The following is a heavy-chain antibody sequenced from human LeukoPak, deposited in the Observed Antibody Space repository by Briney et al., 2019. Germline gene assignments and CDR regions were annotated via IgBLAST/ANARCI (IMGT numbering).Heavy chain of an antibody. D-gene: IGHD6-19*01. CDR1: GFTFSSYW. CDR2: IKQDGSEK. CDR3: ARRSGVAVAGAFDY. Sequence: GGSLRLSCAASGFTFSSYWMSWVRQAPGKGLEWVANIKQDGSEKYYVDSVKGRFTISRDNSKNTLYLQMNSLRAEDTAVYFCARRSGVAVAGAFDYWGQGTLVTVSS. V-gene: IGHV3-7*03. J-gene: IGHJ4*02.